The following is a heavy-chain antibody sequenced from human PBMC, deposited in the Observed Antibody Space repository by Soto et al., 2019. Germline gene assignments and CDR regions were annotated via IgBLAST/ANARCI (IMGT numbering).Heavy chain of an antibody. Sequence: GGSLRLSCAASGITFNNYAMSWVRQAPGKGLEWVSGISSSGGSTYYADSMKGRFIISRDNSKNTLYVQMNSLRVEDTAVYYCAKESDRGVMGLLEYWGQGTLVTVSS. CDR3: AKESDRGVMGLLEY. CDR1: GITFNNYA. D-gene: IGHD3-10*01. CDR2: ISSSGGST. V-gene: IGHV3-23*01. J-gene: IGHJ4*02.